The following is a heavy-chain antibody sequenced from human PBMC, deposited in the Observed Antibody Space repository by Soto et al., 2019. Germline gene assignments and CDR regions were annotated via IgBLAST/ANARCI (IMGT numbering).Heavy chain of an antibody. CDR2: ISAYNGNT. D-gene: IGHD3-22*01. Sequence: ASVKVACQASGYTFTNLGISWVRQAPGQGLEWMGWISAYNGNTNYAQKIQGRVTMTTDTSTSTAYMELRSLRSDDTAVYYCARAVDYYDSSGYYTHEYFQHWGQGTLVTVSS. CDR3: ARAVDYYDSSGYYTHEYFQH. V-gene: IGHV1-18*01. J-gene: IGHJ1*01. CDR1: GYTFTNLG.